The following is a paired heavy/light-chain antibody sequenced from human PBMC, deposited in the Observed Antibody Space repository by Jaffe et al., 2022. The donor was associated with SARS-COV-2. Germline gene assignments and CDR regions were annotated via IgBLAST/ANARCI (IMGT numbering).Heavy chain of an antibody. CDR1: GDSFSDSY. D-gene: IGHD3-3*01. CDR2: INHFGTT. CDR3: ARMKLTGVVNPIAYFDP. J-gene: IGHJ5*02. Sequence: QVQLQQWGAGLLKPSETLSLNCVVYGDSFSDSYWSWIRQSPGKGLEWIGEINHFGTTNYNPSLKSRVTISLDKSKSQFSLRLSSVAAADTAVYYCARMKLTGVVNPIAYFDPWGQGTLVTVSS. V-gene: IGHV4-34*01.
Light chain of an antibody. Sequence: DIQMTQSPSSLPASVGDIVKITCRASDNVYTDLNWYQQQPGKAPKLLIYGASTLQSGVPPRFSGSGSGTDFTLTISRLQPEDFATYYCQQSYTTPYTFGQGTSLDIK. CDR2: GAS. J-gene: IGKJ2*01. CDR1: DNVYTD. CDR3: QQSYTTPYT. V-gene: IGKV1-39*01.